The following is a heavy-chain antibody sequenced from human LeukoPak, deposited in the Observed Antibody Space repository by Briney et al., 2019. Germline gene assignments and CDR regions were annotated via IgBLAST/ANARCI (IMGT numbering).Heavy chain of an antibody. CDR2: IYYSGST. CDR1: GGSISSGDYY. J-gene: IGHJ5*02. Sequence: SETLSLTCTVSGGSISSGDYYWSWIRQPPGKGLEWIGYIYYSGSTYYNPSLKSRLTMSLATSKNQFSLRLSSVTAADTAVYYCARGLQSYHGSGSYYSPWGQGTLVTVSS. CDR3: ARGLQSYHGSGSYYSP. D-gene: IGHD3-10*01. V-gene: IGHV4-30-4*01.